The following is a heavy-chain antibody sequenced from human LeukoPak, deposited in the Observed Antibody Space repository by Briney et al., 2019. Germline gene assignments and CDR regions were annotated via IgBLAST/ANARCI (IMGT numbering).Heavy chain of an antibody. CDR3: ARTTSDMVRGVMSNWFDP. J-gene: IGHJ5*02. D-gene: IGHD3-10*01. CDR2: IYHSGYT. Sequence: PSETLSLTCSVSRYSIRSDYYWGWIRQPPGKGLEWIASIYHSGYTYYNASLKSRVTLSVDTSTNQFSLNLRSVTAADTAVYYCARTTSDMVRGVMSNWFDPWGQGTLVTVSS. CDR1: RYSIRSDYY. V-gene: IGHV4-38-2*02.